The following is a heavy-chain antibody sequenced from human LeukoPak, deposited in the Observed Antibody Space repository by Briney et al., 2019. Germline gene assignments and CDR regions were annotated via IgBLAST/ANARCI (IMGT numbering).Heavy chain of an antibody. CDR1: GGSISSYY. J-gene: IGHJ4*02. D-gene: IGHD6-19*01. CDR3: ARYSSGWYYNY. CDR2: IYYSGRS. Sequence: SETLALTCSVSGGSISSYYWGLIRQPSGEGVGGIGYIYYSGRSNYNPCLKGRVTISVERSKNQLSLKLSSVIAADTAVYYCARYSSGWYYNYWGPGTLVTGSS. V-gene: IGHV4-59*01.